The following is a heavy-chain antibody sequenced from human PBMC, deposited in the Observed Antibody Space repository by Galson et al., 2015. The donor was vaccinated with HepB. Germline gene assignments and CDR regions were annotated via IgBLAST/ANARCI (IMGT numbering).Heavy chain of an antibody. V-gene: IGHV2-5*02. J-gene: IGHJ4*02. CDR3: ARSHYDFWSGYHHYFDY. Sequence: PALVKPTQTLTLTCTFSGFSLSTSGVGVGWIRQPPGKALEWLARNYWDDDKRYSPSLKSRLTITKDTSKNQVVLTMTNMDPVDTATYYCARSHYDFWSGYHHYFDYWGQGTLVTVSS. D-gene: IGHD3-3*01. CDR1: GFSLSTSGVG. CDR2: NYWDDDK.